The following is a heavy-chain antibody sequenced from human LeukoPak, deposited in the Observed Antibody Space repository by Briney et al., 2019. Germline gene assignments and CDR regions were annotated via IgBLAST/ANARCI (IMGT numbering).Heavy chain of an antibody. CDR3: ARGLVYLSSSHVAAFDI. D-gene: IGHD2-8*01. CDR2: IYYSGST. V-gene: IGHV4-59*01. CDR1: GGSISSYY. Sequence: SETLSLTCTVSGGSISSYYWSWIRQPPGKGLEWIGYIYYSGSTNYNPSLKSRVTISVDTSKNQFSLKLSSVTTADTAVYYCARGLVYLSSSHVAAFDIWGQGTMVTVSS. J-gene: IGHJ3*02.